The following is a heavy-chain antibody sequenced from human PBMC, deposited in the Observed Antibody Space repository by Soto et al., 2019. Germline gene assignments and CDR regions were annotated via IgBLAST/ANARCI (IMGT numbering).Heavy chain of an antibody. D-gene: IGHD3-3*01. J-gene: IGHJ4*02. CDR1: GFSLRSQW. CDR3: SVSIFGVVHY. V-gene: IGHV3-74*03. Sequence: PGGSLRLSCAASGFSLRSQWMHWIRQTPGKGLEWVSRSSPDGSTLYADSVKGRFTISRDNAKNTVYLQMNSLRVEDTAMYYCSVSIFGVVHYWGRGTLVTVSS. CDR2: SSPDGST.